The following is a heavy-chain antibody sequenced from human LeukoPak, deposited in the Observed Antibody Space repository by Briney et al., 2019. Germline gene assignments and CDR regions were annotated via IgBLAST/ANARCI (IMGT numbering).Heavy chain of an antibody. CDR1: GGSFSCYY. CDR2: INHSGST. CDR3: ARSYDSSGYYYETPYFDY. V-gene: IGHV4-34*01. Sequence: SETLSLTCAVYGGSFSCYYWSWIRQPPGKGLEWIGEINHSGSTNYNPSLKSRVTISVDTSKNQFSLKLSSVTAADTAVYYCARSYDSSGYYYETPYFDYWGQGTLVTVSS. D-gene: IGHD3-22*01. J-gene: IGHJ4*02.